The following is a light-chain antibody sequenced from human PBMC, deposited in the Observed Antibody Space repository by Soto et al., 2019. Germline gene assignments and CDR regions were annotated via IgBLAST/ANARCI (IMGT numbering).Light chain of an antibody. J-gene: IGLJ2*01. V-gene: IGLV1-47*02. CDR2: SNN. CDR3: ATWDDSVYGPV. CDR1: SSNIGGTNY. Sequence: QSVLTQPPSASGTPGQKVFISCSGSSSNIGGTNYAYWYQQLPGAAPKLLMHSNNLRPSGVPERISGSKFGTAASLAISGLRSEDEAVYYCATWDDSVYGPVFGGGTKLTVL.